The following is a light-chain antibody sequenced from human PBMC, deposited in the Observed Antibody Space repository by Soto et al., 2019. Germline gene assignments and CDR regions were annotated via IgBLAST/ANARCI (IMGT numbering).Light chain of an antibody. V-gene: IGKV1-39*01. J-gene: IGKJ3*01. CDR3: QQSYTIPFT. CDR1: QSISSY. Sequence: DIQMTQSPSSLSASVGDRVTITCRASQSISSYLNWYQQKPGKAPKVLIYAATSLQSGVPSRFSGSGSGTDFTLTISSLQPEDFATYYCQQSYTIPFTVGPGTKVDSK. CDR2: AAT.